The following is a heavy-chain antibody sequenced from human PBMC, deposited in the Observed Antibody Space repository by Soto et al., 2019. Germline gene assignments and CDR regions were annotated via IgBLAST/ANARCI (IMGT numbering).Heavy chain of an antibody. V-gene: IGHV4-59*12. Sequence: TLSLTCTVSGGSISSYYWSWIRQPPGKGLEWIGYIYYSGSTYYNPSLKSRVTISVDTSKNQFSLKLSSVTAADTAVYYCARDEKIEDYYYGMDVWGQGTTVTVSS. CDR1: GGSISSYY. J-gene: IGHJ6*02. CDR2: IYYSGST. CDR3: ARDEKIEDYYYGMDV.